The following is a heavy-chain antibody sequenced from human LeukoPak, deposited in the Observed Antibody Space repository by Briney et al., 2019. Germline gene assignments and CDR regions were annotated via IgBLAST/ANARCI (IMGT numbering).Heavy chain of an antibody. D-gene: IGHD6-13*01. V-gene: IGHV5-51*01. J-gene: IGHJ5*02. Sequence: GESLKISCKGSGYSFISYWIGWVRQMPGKGLEWMGTIFPDDSDTRYSPSFRGQVTMSADRSINTAYLHWRSLKASDTAMYYCARHEDPIGSWYESWGQGTLVTVSS. CDR3: ARHEDPIGSWYES. CDR2: IFPDDSDT. CDR1: GYSFISYW.